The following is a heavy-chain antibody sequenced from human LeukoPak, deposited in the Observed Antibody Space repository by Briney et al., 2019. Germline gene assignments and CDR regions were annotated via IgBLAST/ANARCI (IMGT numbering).Heavy chain of an antibody. CDR3: ARSTRATLFDY. D-gene: IGHD5-12*01. CDR2: IHYTGGT. Sequence: SETLSLTCAVYGGSISGYYWSWIRQPPGKGLEWVGEIHYTGGTSYNPSLKSRATISIDTSKNQFSLKLSSVTAADTAVYYCARSTRATLFDYWGQGTLVTVSS. J-gene: IGHJ4*02. V-gene: IGHV4-34*01. CDR1: GGSISGYY.